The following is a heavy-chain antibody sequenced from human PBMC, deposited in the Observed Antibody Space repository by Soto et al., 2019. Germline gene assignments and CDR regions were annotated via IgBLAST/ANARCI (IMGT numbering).Heavy chain of an antibody. CDR2: IYYSGST. J-gene: IGHJ6*02. Sequence: QVQLQESGPGLVKPSQTLSLTCTVSGGSISSGDYYWSWIRQPPGKGLEWIGYIYYSGSTYYNPSLKSRVTISVDTSKNQFSLKLSSVTAADTAVYYCTRDRVVVVTRGYYYYYGMDVWGQGTTVTVSS. CDR1: GGSISSGDYY. D-gene: IGHD2-21*02. V-gene: IGHV4-30-4*01. CDR3: TRDRVVVVTRGYYYYYGMDV.